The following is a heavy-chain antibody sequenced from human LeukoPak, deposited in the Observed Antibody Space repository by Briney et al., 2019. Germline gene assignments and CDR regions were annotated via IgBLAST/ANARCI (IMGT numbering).Heavy chain of an antibody. Sequence: GGSLRLSCAASGFTFTNAWMSWVRQAPGKGLEWVGRIKSKTDGGTRDFAAPVKGRFSILRDDSKNTVYLQMNSLKIEDTAVYYCATGTGMSDFDYWGRGTLVTASS. D-gene: IGHD3-10*01. CDR3: ATGTGMSDFDY. J-gene: IGHJ4*02. CDR2: IKSKTDGGTR. CDR1: GFTFTNAW. V-gene: IGHV3-15*01.